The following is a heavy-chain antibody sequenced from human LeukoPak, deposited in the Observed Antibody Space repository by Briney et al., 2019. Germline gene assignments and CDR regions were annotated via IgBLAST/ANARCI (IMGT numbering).Heavy chain of an antibody. D-gene: IGHD2-2*01. Sequence: SETLSLTCTVSGGSISSYYWSWIRQPPGKGLEWIGYSYYSGSTNYNPSLKSRVTISVDTSKNQFSLKLSSVTAADTAVYYCARDSRAYCSSTSCYGFHYYYYMDVWGKGTTVTTSS. CDR3: ARDSRAYCSSTSCYGFHYYYYMDV. J-gene: IGHJ6*03. CDR2: SYYSGST. CDR1: GGSISSYY. V-gene: IGHV4-59*01.